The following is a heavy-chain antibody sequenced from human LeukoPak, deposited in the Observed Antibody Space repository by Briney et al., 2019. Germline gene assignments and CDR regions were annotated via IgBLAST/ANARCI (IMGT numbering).Heavy chain of an antibody. CDR2: IYYSGSS. CDR3: ARLGYGYNGGGEVQH. CDR1: GGSISSIHFY. V-gene: IGHV4-39*01. J-gene: IGHJ1*01. D-gene: IGHD6-19*01. Sequence: SETLSLTCTVSGGSISSIHFYWGWIRQPPGKGLEWIGNIYYSGSSYYNPSLKSRVFISVDTSKNQFSLRLSSVTAADTAVYYCARLGYGYNGGGEVQHWGQGTLVTVSS.